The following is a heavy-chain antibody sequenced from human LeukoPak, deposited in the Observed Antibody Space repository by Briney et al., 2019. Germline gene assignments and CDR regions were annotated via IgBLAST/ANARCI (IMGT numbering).Heavy chain of an antibody. J-gene: IGHJ4*02. CDR1: GYTFTSYG. CDR3: ARGLRSYPAALNFDY. Sequence: GASVKVSCTASGYTFTSYGISWVRQAPGQGLEWMGWISAYNGNTNYAQKLQGRVTMTTDTSTSTAYMEPRSLRSDDTAVYYCARGLRSYPAALNFDYWGQGTLVTVSS. V-gene: IGHV1-18*01. CDR2: ISAYNGNT. D-gene: IGHD1-26*01.